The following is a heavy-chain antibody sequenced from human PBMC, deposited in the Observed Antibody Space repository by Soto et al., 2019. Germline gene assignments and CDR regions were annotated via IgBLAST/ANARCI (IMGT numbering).Heavy chain of an antibody. Sequence: QVQLVESGGGVVQPGRSLRLSCAASGFTFSSYGMHWVRQAPGKGLEWVAVISYDGSNKYYADSVKGRFTISRDNSKNTXYLQMNSLRAEDRAVYYCAKGAESLGDTAMVYSLDYWGQGTLVTVSS. D-gene: IGHD5-18*01. CDR2: ISYDGSNK. V-gene: IGHV3-30*18. J-gene: IGHJ4*02. CDR1: GFTFSSYG. CDR3: AKGAESLGDTAMVYSLDY.